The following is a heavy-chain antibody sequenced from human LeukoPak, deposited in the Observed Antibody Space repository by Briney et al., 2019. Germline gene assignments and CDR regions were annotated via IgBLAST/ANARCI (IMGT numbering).Heavy chain of an antibody. CDR2: IYYSGST. J-gene: IGHJ4*02. D-gene: IGHD3-3*01. Sequence: SETLSLTCTVSGGSISSGDYYWSWIRQPPGKGLEWIGYIYYSGSTYYNPSLKSRVTISVDTSKNQFSLKLSSVTAADTAVYYCAKEITIFGVVGFSNDYWGQGTLVTVSS. V-gene: IGHV4-30-4*01. CDR1: GGSISSGDYY. CDR3: AKEITIFGVVGFSNDY.